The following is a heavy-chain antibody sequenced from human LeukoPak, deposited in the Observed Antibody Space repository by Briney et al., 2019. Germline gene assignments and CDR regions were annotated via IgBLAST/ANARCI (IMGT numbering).Heavy chain of an antibody. CDR3: ATRTATIVDWYFDL. V-gene: IGHV3-21*01. Sequence: GGSLRLSCAASGFTFSSYSMNWVRQAPGKGLEWVSSISSSSSYIYYADLVKGRFTISRDNAKNSLYLQMNSLRAEDTAVYYCATRTATIVDWYFDLWGHGTLVTVSS. J-gene: IGHJ2*01. CDR1: GFTFSSYS. CDR2: ISSSSSYI. D-gene: IGHD1-1*01.